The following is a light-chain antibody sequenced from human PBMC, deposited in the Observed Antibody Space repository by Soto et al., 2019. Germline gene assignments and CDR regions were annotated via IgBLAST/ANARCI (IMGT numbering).Light chain of an antibody. Sequence: DIQMTQSPSSLSASVGDRVTITCRASQGINNYLAWYQQKPGKVPKLLMYAASTLQVGVPSRFSGSGSGTDFTITISSLQPEDAEIYYCQKYSSAPFTFGQGTRLEIK. CDR3: QKYSSAPFT. CDR2: AAS. J-gene: IGKJ5*01. V-gene: IGKV1-27*01. CDR1: QGINNY.